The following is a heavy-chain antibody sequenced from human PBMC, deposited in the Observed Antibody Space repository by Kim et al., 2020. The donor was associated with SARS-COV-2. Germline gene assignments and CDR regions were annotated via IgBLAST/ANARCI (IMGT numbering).Heavy chain of an antibody. J-gene: IGHJ6*02. CDR1: GFTFSSYS. CDR3: ARDRAVEQWLVDRYYYYGMDV. D-gene: IGHD6-19*01. CDR2: ISSSSSYI. Sequence: GGSLRLSCAASGFTFSSYSMNWVRQAPGKGLEWVSSISSSSSYIYYADSVKGRFTISRDNAKNSLYLQMNSLRAEDTAVYYCARDRAVEQWLVDRYYYYGMDVWGQGTTVTVSS. V-gene: IGHV3-21*01.